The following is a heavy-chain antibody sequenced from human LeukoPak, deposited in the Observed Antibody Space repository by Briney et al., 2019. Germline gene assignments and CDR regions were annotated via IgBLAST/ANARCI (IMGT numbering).Heavy chain of an antibody. CDR2: ISGSGGST. Sequence: PGGSLRLSCAASAFTFSSYAMSWVRQAPGKGLEWVSAISGSGGSTYYADSVKGRFTIPRDNSKNTLYLQVNSLRAEDTAVYYCAKAYDSSGYYYDYFDYWGQGTLVTVSS. V-gene: IGHV3-23*01. D-gene: IGHD3-22*01. CDR1: AFTFSSYA. CDR3: AKAYDSSGYYYDYFDY. J-gene: IGHJ4*02.